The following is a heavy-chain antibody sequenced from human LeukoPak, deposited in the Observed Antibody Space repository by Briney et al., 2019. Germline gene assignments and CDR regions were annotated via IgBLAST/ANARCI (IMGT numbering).Heavy chain of an antibody. D-gene: IGHD3-3*01. CDR3: ARGPLYYDFWSGYYNGGRFDY. CDR2: IYYSGNT. J-gene: IGHJ4*02. Sequence: SSETLSLTCTVSGGSISSSSYYWGWIRQPPGKGLEWIGSIYYSGNTYYNPSLKSRVTISVDTSKNQFSLKLSSVTAADTAVYYCARGPLYYDFWSGYYNGGRFDYWGQGTLVTVSS. V-gene: IGHV4-39*01. CDR1: GGSISSSSYY.